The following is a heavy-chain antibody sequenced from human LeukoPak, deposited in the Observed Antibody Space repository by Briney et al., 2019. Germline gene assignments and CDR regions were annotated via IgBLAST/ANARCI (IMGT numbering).Heavy chain of an antibody. D-gene: IGHD3-22*01. CDR3: ARGDHYYDSSGYSTVFDY. CDR1: GGTFSSYA. Sequence: SVKVSCKASGGTFSSYAISWVRQAPGQGLEWMGGIIPIFGTANYAQKFQGRVTITTDGSTSTAYMELSSLRSEDTAVYYCARGDHYYDSSGYSTVFDYWGQGTLVTVSS. CDR2: IIPIFGTA. J-gene: IGHJ4*02. V-gene: IGHV1-69*05.